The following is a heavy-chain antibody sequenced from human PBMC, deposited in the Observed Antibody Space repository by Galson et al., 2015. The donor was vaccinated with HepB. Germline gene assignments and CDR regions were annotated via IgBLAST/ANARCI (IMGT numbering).Heavy chain of an antibody. V-gene: IGHV3-30-3*01. CDR1: GFTFSSYA. D-gene: IGHD1-26*01. CDR2: ISYDGSNK. J-gene: IGHJ6*02. Sequence: SLRLSCAASGFTFSSYAMHWVRQAPGKGLEWVAVISYDGSNKYYADSVKGRFTISRDNSKNTLYLQMNSLRAEDTAVYYCVRVRRGSYEYYYYGMDVWGQGTTVTVSS. CDR3: VRVRRGSYEYYYYGMDV.